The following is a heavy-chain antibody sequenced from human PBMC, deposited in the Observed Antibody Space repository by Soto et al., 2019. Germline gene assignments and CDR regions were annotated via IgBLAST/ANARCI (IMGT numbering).Heavy chain of an antibody. V-gene: IGHV3-53*02. J-gene: IGHJ6*02. Sequence: VQLVETGGDLIQPGGSLRLSCAASGFTVSSDSMTWVRQAPGKGLEWISIIYSDNNTDYADSVKGRFSISRDTSKNILYLQMHSLRAEDTAEYYCARHYSAMGVWGQGTAVTVSS. CDR2: IYSDNNT. CDR3: ARHYSAMGV. CDR1: GFTVSSDS.